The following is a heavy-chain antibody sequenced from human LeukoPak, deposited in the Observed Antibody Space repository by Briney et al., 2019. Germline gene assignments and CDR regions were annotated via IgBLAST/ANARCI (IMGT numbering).Heavy chain of an antibody. D-gene: IGHD2-2*01. CDR2: ISSGSAYT. Sequence: PGGSLRLSCAASGFTFSDYYMTWIRQAPGKGLEWVSYISSGSAYTKYADSVKGRFTISRDNAKNSLYLQMNSLRAEDTAVYYCARGRGYAHYYGLDVWGQGTTVTVSS. V-gene: IGHV3-11*06. CDR1: GFTFSDYY. CDR3: ARGRGYAHYYGLDV. J-gene: IGHJ6*02.